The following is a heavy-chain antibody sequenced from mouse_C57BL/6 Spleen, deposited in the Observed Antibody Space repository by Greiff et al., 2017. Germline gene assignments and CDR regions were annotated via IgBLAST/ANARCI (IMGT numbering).Heavy chain of an antibody. CDR3: AHCDGYYWYFDV. CDR1: GYTFTSYW. Sequence: QVQLQQPGAELVKPGASVKLSCKASGYTFTSYWMHWVKQRPGQGLEWIGMIHPNSGSTNYNEKFKSKATLTVDKSSSTAYMQLSSLTSEDSAVYYGAHCDGYYWYFDVWGTGTTVTVSS. D-gene: IGHD2-3*01. V-gene: IGHV1-64*01. CDR2: IHPNSGST. J-gene: IGHJ1*03.